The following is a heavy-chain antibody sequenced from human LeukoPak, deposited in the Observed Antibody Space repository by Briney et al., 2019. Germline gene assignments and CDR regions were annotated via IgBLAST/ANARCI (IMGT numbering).Heavy chain of an antibody. V-gene: IGHV3-30*02. Sequence: PGGSLRLSCQTSGFVFRNYGMHWVRQAPGKGLEWVAFVRCDGSNEYYADSVKGRFTISRDNSRNTLYLRMNSLRAEDTGVYSCAKDSNSGYVSVGPDYWGLGTLVTVSS. CDR3: AKDSNSGYVSVGPDY. CDR2: VRCDGSNE. J-gene: IGHJ4*02. D-gene: IGHD3-22*01. CDR1: GFVFRNYG.